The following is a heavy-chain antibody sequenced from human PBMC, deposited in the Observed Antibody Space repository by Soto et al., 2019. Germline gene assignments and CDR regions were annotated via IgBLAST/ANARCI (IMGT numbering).Heavy chain of an antibody. Sequence: EGQLVESGGGLVKPGGSLRLSCAASGFTFSDYYMNWVRQAPGKGLEWVSSITASSSHIYYADSVKGRFTISRDITKNSLYLQMNSLRAEDTAVYYCAGTYDSADYWGQGTLITVSS. CDR1: GFTFSDYY. D-gene: IGHD3-10*01. J-gene: IGHJ4*02. CDR2: ITASSSHI. CDR3: AGTYDSADY. V-gene: IGHV3-21*01.